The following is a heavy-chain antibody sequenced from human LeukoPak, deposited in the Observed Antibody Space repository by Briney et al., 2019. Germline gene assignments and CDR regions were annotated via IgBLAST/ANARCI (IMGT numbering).Heavy chain of an antibody. CDR3: ARDLNWETY. J-gene: IGHJ4*02. CDR2: INLNGNGR. V-gene: IGHV3-7*01. D-gene: IGHD7-27*01. Sequence: GGSLRLSCTASGFFFSNYWMSWVRQAQGKGLEWVANINLNGNGRFYVDSVKGRFTISRDSTTNSLYLQMNSLRAENTAVYYCARDLNWETYWGQGTLVTVSS. CDR1: GFFFSNYW.